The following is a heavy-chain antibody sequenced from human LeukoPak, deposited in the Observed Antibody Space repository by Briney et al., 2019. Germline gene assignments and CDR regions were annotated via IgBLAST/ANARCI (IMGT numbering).Heavy chain of an antibody. CDR3: ARFGSY. Sequence: SETLSLTCAVYGGSFSGYYWSWIRQPPGKGLEWIGEINHSGSTNYDPSLKSRVAISVDTSKSQFSLKLTSVTAADTAVYYCARFGSYWGQGTLVTVSS. D-gene: IGHD3-10*01. V-gene: IGHV4-34*01. J-gene: IGHJ4*02. CDR1: GGSFSGYY. CDR2: INHSGST.